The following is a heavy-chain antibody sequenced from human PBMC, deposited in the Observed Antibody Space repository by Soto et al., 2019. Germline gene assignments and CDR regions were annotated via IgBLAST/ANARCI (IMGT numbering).Heavy chain of an antibody. CDR1: GGSFIGYY. Sequence: LSLTCAVYGGSFIGYYWSWIRQPPGKGLEWIGEINHSGSTNYNPSLKSRVTISVDTSKNQFSLKLSSVTAADTAVYYCARGYYGSGSLYYYYGMDVWGQGTTVTVSS. V-gene: IGHV4-34*01. CDR2: INHSGST. J-gene: IGHJ6*02. CDR3: ARGYYGSGSLYYYYGMDV. D-gene: IGHD3-10*01.